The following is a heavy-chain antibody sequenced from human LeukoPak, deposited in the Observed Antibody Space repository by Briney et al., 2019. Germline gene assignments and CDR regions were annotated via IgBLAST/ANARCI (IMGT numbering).Heavy chain of an antibody. CDR3: PRDSGYDYWFDP. J-gene: IGHJ5*02. D-gene: IGHD5-12*01. Sequence: GGSLRLSCAASGFTFSSYAMSWVRQAPGNGLEWVSAISGSGGSTYYADSVKGRFTISRDNSKNTLYLQMNSLRAEDTAVYYCPRDSGYDYWFDPWGQGTLVTVSS. CDR2: ISGSGGST. V-gene: IGHV3-23*01. CDR1: GFTFSSYA.